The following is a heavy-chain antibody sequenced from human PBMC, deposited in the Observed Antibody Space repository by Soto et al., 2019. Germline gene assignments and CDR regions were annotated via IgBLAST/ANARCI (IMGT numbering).Heavy chain of an antibody. CDR2: INPSGGST. V-gene: IGHV1-46*01. CDR3: ARDSQVYDSSFSNYYYSMDV. J-gene: IGHJ6*02. D-gene: IGHD3-22*01. CDR1: GYTFTSYY. Sequence: GASVKVSFKASGYTFTSYYMHWVRQAPGQGLELMGIINPSGGSTSYAQKFQGRVTMTRDTSTSTVYMELSSLRSEDTAVYYCARDSQVYDSSFSNYYYSMDVCGRGTKVTI.